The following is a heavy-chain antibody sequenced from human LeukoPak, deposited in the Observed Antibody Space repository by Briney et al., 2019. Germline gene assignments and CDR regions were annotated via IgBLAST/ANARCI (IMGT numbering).Heavy chain of an antibody. CDR2: IKNDGRSP. CDR1: GFTFSSYW. Sequence: QPGGSLRLSCAASGFTFSSYWTHWVRQAPGKGLVWVSRIKNDGRSPSYADSVEGRFTISSDNAKNTVYLQIDSLGAEDTAVYYCARFVDSGRLLNAFDIWGQGTMVTVSS. D-gene: IGHD1-26*01. CDR3: ARFVDSGRLLNAFDI. V-gene: IGHV3-74*01. J-gene: IGHJ3*02.